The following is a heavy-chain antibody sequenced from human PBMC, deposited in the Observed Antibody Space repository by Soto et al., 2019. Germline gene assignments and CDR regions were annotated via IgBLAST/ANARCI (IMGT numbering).Heavy chain of an antibody. Sequence: SVKVSCEASGGTFSSYAISWVRQAPGQRLEWMGGIIPIFGTANYAQKFQGRVTITADESTSTAYMELSSLRSEDTAVYYCARGAVALNWFDPWGQGTLVTVSS. V-gene: IGHV1-69*13. D-gene: IGHD2-15*01. J-gene: IGHJ5*02. CDR1: GGTFSSYA. CDR3: ARGAVALNWFDP. CDR2: IIPIFGTA.